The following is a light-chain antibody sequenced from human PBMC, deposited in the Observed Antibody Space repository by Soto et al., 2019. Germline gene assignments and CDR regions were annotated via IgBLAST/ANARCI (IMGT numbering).Light chain of an antibody. V-gene: IGKV3-15*01. CDR1: QSIGRN. J-gene: IGKJ5*01. CDR3: QQYNNWPIT. Sequence: EIMMTQARATLSGSPGGRATLSCRASQSIGRNLVWCQQKPGQAPRLLIYAASTRATGVPARFSGSGSGTEFTLTISSLQSEDFAVYYCQQYNNWPITFGQGTRLEIK. CDR2: AAS.